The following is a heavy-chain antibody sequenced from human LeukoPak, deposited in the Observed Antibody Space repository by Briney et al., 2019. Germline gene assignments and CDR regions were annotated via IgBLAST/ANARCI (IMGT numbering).Heavy chain of an antibody. CDR1: GGTLNNSA. D-gene: IGHD4-17*01. CDR3: ARDVHGDYGSGWFDP. J-gene: IGHJ5*02. V-gene: IGHV1-69*05. Sequence: SVKVSCKTSGGTLNNSAISWVRQAPGQGLEWLGGIMPLFGTAGYAQKFQGRVTITKDESTRTVYLELTSLTSDDTAVYYSARDVHGDYGSGWFDPWGQGTLVSVSS. CDR2: IMPLFGTA.